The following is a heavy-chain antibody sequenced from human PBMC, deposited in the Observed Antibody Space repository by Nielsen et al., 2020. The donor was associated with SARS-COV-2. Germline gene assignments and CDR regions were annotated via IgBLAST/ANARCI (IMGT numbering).Heavy chain of an antibody. D-gene: IGHD6-19*01. CDR3: ARGYSSGWYNYYYYGMDV. J-gene: IGHJ6*02. CDR1: GYTFTSYA. V-gene: IGHV1-3*01. CDR2: INAGNGNT. Sequence: ASVKVSCKASGYTFTSYAMHWVRQAPGQRLEWMGWINAGNGNTKYSQKLQGRVTMTTDTSTSTAYMELRSLRSDDTAVYYCARGYSSGWYNYYYYGMDVWGQGTTVTVSS.